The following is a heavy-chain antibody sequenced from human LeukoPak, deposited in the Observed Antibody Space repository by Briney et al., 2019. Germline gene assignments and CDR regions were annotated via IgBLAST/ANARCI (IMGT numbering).Heavy chain of an antibody. CDR3: ARATTYYDFWSGYSTQYYFDY. CDR1: GGSISSSSYY. CDR2: IYYSGST. Sequence: SETLSLTCTVSGGSISSSSYYWGWIRQPPGKGLEWIGYIYYSGSTNYNPSLKSRVTISVDTSKNQFSLKLSSVTAADTAVYYCARATTYYDFWSGYSTQYYFDYWGQGTLVTVSS. D-gene: IGHD3-3*01. V-gene: IGHV4-61*05. J-gene: IGHJ4*02.